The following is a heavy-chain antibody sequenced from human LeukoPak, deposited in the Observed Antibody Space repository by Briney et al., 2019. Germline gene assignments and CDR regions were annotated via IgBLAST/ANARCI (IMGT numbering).Heavy chain of an antibody. Sequence: PSETLSLTCTVSGGSISSYYWSWIRQPPGKGLEWIGYIYYSGSTNYNPSLKSRVTISVDTSKNQFSLKLSSVTAADTAVYCCARGSLDRYSYGYHWYFDLWGRGTLVTVSS. J-gene: IGHJ2*01. V-gene: IGHV4-59*01. D-gene: IGHD5-18*01. CDR2: IYYSGST. CDR3: ARGSLDRYSYGYHWYFDL. CDR1: GGSISSYY.